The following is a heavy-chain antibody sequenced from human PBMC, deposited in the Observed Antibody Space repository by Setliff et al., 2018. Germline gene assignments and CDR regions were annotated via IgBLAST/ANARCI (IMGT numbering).Heavy chain of an antibody. CDR2: MNPNSGNA. CDR1: GYTFTSYD. CDR3: ARGHRSAMAAAGTVYGMDV. Sequence: GASVKVSCKASGYTFTSYDINWVRQATGQGLEWMGWMNPNSGNANYAQKFQGRVTITADESTSTAYMELSSLRSEDTAVYYCARGHRSAMAAAGTVYGMDVWGQGTTVTVSS. V-gene: IGHV1-8*01. J-gene: IGHJ6*02. D-gene: IGHD6-13*01.